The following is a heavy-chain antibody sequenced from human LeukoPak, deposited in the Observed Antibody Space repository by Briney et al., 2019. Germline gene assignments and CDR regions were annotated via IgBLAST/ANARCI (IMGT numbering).Heavy chain of an antibody. CDR1: GFTFSSYA. CDR3: ASHGPSGSYYNVL. Sequence: GGSLRLSCAASGFTFSSYAMSWVRQAPGKGLEWVSAISGRGGSTYYADSVKGRFTISRDNSKNTLYLQMNSLRAEDTAVYFCASHGPSGSYYNVLWGQGSLVTVSS. V-gene: IGHV3-23*01. CDR2: ISGRGGST. D-gene: IGHD3-10*01. J-gene: IGHJ4*02.